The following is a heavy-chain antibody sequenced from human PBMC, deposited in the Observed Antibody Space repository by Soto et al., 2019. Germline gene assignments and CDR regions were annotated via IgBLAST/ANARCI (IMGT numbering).Heavy chain of an antibody. CDR3: ARDLTAAAGRSTLGRDGMDV. J-gene: IGHJ6*02. D-gene: IGHD6-13*01. V-gene: IGHV3-11*01. CDR1: GFTFSDYY. CDR2: ISSSGSTI. Sequence: GGSLRLSCAASGFTFSDYYMSWIRQAPGKGLEWVSYISSSGSTIYYADSVKGRFTISRDNAKNSLYLQMNSLRAEDTAVYYCARDLTAAAGRSTLGRDGMDVWGQGTTITFYS.